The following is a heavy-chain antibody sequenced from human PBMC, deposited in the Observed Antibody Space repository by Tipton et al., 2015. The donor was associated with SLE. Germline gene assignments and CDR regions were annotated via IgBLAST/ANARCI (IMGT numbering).Heavy chain of an antibody. D-gene: IGHD6-25*01. Sequence: SLRLSCAASGFTFSNAWMNWVRQAPGKGLEWVGRIKKISDGGTTDYTAPVKGRFAISSDDSKNTVYLQMNSLRSEDTAVSYCMTRAVDPSGQGTLVTVSS. CDR3: MTRAVDP. CDR1: GFTFSNAW. V-gene: IGHV3-15*01. J-gene: IGHJ5*02. CDR2: IKKISDGGTT.